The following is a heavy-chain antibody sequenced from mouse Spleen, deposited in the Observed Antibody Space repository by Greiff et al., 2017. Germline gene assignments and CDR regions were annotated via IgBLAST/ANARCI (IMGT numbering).Heavy chain of an antibody. CDR2: INPNNGGT. D-gene: IGHD1-2*01. CDR1: GYTFTDYN. CDR3: ASRTTATVDWYFDV. V-gene: IGHV1-22*01. J-gene: IGHJ1*01. Sequence: EVKLMESGPELVKPGASVKMSCKASGYTFTDYNMHWVKQSHGKSLEWIGYINPNNGGTSYNQKFKGKATLTVNKSSSTAYMELRSLTSEDSAVYYCASRTTATVDWYFDVWGAGTTVTVSS.